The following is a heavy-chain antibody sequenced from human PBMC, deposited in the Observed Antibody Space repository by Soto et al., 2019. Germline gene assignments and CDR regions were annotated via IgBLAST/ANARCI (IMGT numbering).Heavy chain of an antibody. D-gene: IGHD4-17*01. J-gene: IGHJ3*02. CDR1: GFTFDDYA. Sequence: EVQLVESGGGLVQPGRSLRLSCAASGFTFDDYAMHWVRQAPGKGLEWVSGISWNSGSIGYADSVKGRFTISRDNAKNSLYLQMNSLRAEDTALYYCAKDLPNYGDYGFAFDIWGQGTMVTVSS. CDR2: ISWNSGSI. V-gene: IGHV3-9*01. CDR3: AKDLPNYGDYGFAFDI.